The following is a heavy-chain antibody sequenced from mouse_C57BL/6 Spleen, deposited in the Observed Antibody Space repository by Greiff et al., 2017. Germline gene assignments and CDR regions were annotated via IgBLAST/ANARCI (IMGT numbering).Heavy chain of an antibody. CDR1: GYTFTSYW. Sequence: QVQLQQPGAELVRPGSSVQLSCKASGYTFTSYWMDWVKQRPGQGLEWIGNIYPSDSETHYNQKFKDKATLTVDKSSSTAYMQLSSLTSEDSAVYYCAKSSSYRSYAMDYWGQGTSVTVSS. CDR2: IYPSDSET. CDR3: AKSSSYRSYAMDY. J-gene: IGHJ4*01. V-gene: IGHV1-61*01. D-gene: IGHD1-1*01.